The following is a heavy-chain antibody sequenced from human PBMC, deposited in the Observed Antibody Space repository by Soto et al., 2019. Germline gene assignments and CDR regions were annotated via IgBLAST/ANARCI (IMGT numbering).Heavy chain of an antibody. CDR1: GFTFSNYA. Sequence: EVQLLESGGGLVQPGESLRLSCAVSGFTFSNYAMSWVRQVPGKGLEWVSTISGSGGSTYYADSVKGRFTISRDNSKNTLYLQMNGLRAEDTAVYYCVKPQMRDIRAFDYWGRGTLVTVSS. CDR2: ISGSGGST. J-gene: IGHJ4*02. V-gene: IGHV3-23*01. D-gene: IGHD4-17*01. CDR3: VKPQMRDIRAFDY.